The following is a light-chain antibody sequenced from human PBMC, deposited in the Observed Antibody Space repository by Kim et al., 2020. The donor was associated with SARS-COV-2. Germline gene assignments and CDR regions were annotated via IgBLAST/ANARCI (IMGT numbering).Light chain of an antibody. Sequence: AIRITQSPSSLSASTGDRVTITWRASQGISSYLAWYQQKPGKAPKLLIYAASTLQSGVPSRFSGSGSGTDFTLTISCLQSEDFATYYCQQYYSYPGTFGQGTKVDIK. CDR3: QQYYSYPGT. J-gene: IGKJ1*01. CDR2: AAS. CDR1: QGISSY. V-gene: IGKV1-8*01.